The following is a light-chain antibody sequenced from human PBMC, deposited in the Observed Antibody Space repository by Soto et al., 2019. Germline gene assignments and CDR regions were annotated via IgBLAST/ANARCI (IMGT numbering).Light chain of an antibody. CDR2: GAS. J-gene: IGKJ1*01. CDR1: QSVSSGY. V-gene: IGKV3-20*01. CDR3: QQYGTSPWT. Sequence: EVVLTQSPGTLSLSPGERATLSCRASQSVSSGYLAWYQQKPGQAPRLLIYGASSRATGIPDGFSGSGSGTDFSLTISRLEPEDFAVYYCQQYGTSPWTFGQGTKVDIK.